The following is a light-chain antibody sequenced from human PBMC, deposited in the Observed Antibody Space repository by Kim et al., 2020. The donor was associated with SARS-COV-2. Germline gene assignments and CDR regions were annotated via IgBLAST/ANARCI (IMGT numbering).Light chain of an antibody. J-gene: IGKJ4*01. Sequence: LSPGTRAPLSCRASQSVGKSLAWFQQKPGQAPRLLIFETSNRATGVPARFSGSGSGTAFTLTISSLEPEDFAVYYCQQRYNWPLTFGGGTKVDIK. CDR2: ETS. V-gene: IGKV3-11*01. CDR1: QSVGKS. CDR3: QQRYNWPLT.